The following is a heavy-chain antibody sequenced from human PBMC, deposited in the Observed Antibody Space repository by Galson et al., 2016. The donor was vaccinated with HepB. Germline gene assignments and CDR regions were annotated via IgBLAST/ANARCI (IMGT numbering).Heavy chain of an antibody. CDR1: GYSFRSYG. CDR2: ISGLNGNT. V-gene: IGHV1-18*04. J-gene: IGHJ4*02. CDR3: VRVAVAMTTVGPFDY. D-gene: IGHD4-11*01. Sequence: SVKVSCKASGYSFRSYGISWVRQAPGQGLEWMGWISGLNGNTIYAQKFQDRVTMTIDTSTSTVPMELRSLRSDDTAVYYCVRVAVAMTTVGPFDYWGQGTLVIVSS.